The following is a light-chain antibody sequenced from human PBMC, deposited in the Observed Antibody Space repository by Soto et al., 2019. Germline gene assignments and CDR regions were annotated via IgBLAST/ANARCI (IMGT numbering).Light chain of an antibody. J-gene: IGKJ1*01. Sequence: DIQMTQSPSTLSASVGDRVTITCRASQSISTWLAWYQQRPGKAPNLLIFDASAVKSGVPSRSSGSGSGTEFTLTISSLQPEDFGIYYCQHYDSYSWTFGQGTRV. CDR2: DAS. CDR3: QHYDSYSWT. V-gene: IGKV1-5*01. CDR1: QSISTW.